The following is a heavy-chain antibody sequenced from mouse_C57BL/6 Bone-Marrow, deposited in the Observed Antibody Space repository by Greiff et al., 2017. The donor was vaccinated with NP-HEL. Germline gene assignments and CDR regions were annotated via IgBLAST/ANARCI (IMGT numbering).Heavy chain of an antibody. CDR1: EYEFPSHD. CDR2: INSDGGST. CDR3: ARLGYYGYWYFDV. J-gene: IGHJ1*03. V-gene: IGHV5-2*01. Sequence: EVQLQESGGGLVQPGESLKLSCESNEYEFPSHDMSWVRKTPEKRLELVAAINSDGGSTYYPDTMERRFIISRDNTKKTLYLQMSRLRSEDTALYYCARLGYYGYWYFDVWGTGTTVTVSS. D-gene: IGHD1-1*02.